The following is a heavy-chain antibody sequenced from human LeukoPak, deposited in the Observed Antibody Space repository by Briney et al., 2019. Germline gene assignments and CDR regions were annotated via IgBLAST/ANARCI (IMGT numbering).Heavy chain of an antibody. CDR1: GGSISSYY. V-gene: IGHV4-59*04. D-gene: IGHD6-13*01. CDR2: IYYSGST. CDR3: AGIAEVVDV. J-gene: IGHJ6*04. Sequence: SETLSLTCTVSGGSISSYYWSWIRQPPGKGLEWIGYIYYSGSTYYNPSLKSRVTISVDTSKNQFSLKLSSVTAADTAVYYCAGIAEVVDVWGKGTTVTVSS.